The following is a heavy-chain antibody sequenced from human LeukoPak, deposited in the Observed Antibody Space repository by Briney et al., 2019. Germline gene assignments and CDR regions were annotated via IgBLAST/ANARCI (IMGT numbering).Heavy chain of an antibody. CDR1: GGSISSYY. V-gene: IGHV4-59*12. J-gene: IGHJ3*02. D-gene: IGHD5-24*01. Sequence: SETLSLTCTVSGGSISSYYWSWIRQPPGKGVEWIGYIYYSGSTNYNPSLKSRVTISVDTSKNQFSLKLSSVTAADTAVYYCARDTDGYNSEALDIWGQGTMVTVSS. CDR2: IYYSGST. CDR3: ARDTDGYNSEALDI.